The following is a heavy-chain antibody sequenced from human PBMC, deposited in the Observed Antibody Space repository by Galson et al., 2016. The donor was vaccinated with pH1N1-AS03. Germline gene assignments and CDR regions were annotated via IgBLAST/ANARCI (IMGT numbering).Heavy chain of an antibody. V-gene: IGHV3-23*01. Sequence: SLRLSCAASGFTFSGYAMSWVRQAPGKGLQWVSVISGSGGNTYYADSVKGRFSISRDNSKNTLYLQMNSLRAEDTAVYYCAKEDSGNDSGIYYGMDVWGQGTAVSVSS. CDR2: ISGSGGNT. J-gene: IGHJ6*02. CDR1: GFTFSGYA. D-gene: IGHD1-26*01. CDR3: AKEDSGNDSGIYYGMDV.